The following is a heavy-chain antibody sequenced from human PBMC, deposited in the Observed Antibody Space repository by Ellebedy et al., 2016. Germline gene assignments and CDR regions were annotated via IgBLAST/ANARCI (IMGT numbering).Heavy chain of an antibody. CDR1: GFTFSSYG. Sequence: GGSLRLXCAASGFTFSSYGMHWVRQAPGKGLEWVSSISSSSSYIYYADSVKGRFTISRDNAKNSLYLQMNSLRAEDTAVYYCARPHYGSGSYYDGYYYGMDVWGQGTTVTVSS. D-gene: IGHD3-10*01. CDR3: ARPHYGSGSYYDGYYYGMDV. J-gene: IGHJ6*02. V-gene: IGHV3-21*01. CDR2: ISSSSSYI.